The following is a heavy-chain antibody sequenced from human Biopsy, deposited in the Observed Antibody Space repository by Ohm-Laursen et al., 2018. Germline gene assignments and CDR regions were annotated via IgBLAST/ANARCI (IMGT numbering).Heavy chain of an antibody. CDR3: ARDYDTSGYYYVS. CDR2: IFYRGST. Sequence: GTLSLTCIVSGGSISNNNYYWGWIRQPPGKGLEWIGRIFYRGSTHFKPSLKSRVNISVDPSKNQFSLKLNSVTAADTAVYYCARDYDTSGYYYVSWGQGTLVTVSS. J-gene: IGHJ5*02. D-gene: IGHD3-22*01. CDR1: GGSISNNNYY. V-gene: IGHV4-39*01.